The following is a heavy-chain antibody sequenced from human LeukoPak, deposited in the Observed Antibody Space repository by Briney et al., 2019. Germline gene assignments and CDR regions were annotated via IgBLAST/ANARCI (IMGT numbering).Heavy chain of an antibody. Sequence: GGSLRLSCIASGFTFGDYAMTWVRQAPGKGLEWVSAISGSGGSTYYADSVKGRFTISRDNSKNTLYLQMNSLRAEDTAVYYCAKGDSSGPHFDYWGQGTLVTVSS. D-gene: IGHD3-22*01. V-gene: IGHV3-23*01. CDR1: GFTFGDYA. CDR3: AKGDSSGPHFDY. J-gene: IGHJ4*02. CDR2: ISGSGGST.